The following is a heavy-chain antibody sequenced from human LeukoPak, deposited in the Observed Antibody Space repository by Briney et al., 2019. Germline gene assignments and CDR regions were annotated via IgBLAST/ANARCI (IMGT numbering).Heavy chain of an antibody. D-gene: IGHD2-2*01. V-gene: IGHV3-74*03. CDR1: GFTFTSYW. CDR3: ARENLVVVPTYDC. J-gene: IGHJ4*02. CDR2: ISTDGRST. Sequence: GGSLRLSCAASGFTFTSYWMHWVRQASGKGLVWVSRISTDGRSTTNADSVKGRFTISRDNAKNTLYLQMNSLRAEDTAVYYCARENLVVVPTYDCWGQGTLVTVSS.